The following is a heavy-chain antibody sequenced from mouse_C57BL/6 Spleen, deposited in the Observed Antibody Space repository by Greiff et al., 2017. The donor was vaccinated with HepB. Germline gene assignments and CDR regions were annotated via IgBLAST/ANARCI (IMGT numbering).Heavy chain of an antibody. V-gene: IGHV1-15*01. CDR2: IDPETGGT. CDR3: TRKKYDYDEAMDY. D-gene: IGHD2-4*01. CDR1: GYTFTDYE. Sequence: QVQLQQSGAELVRPGASVTLSCKASGYTFTDYEMHWVKQTPVHGLEWIGAIDPETGGTAYNQKFKGKAILTADKSSSTAYMELRSLTSEDSAVYYCTRKKYDYDEAMDYWGQGTSVTVSS. J-gene: IGHJ4*01.